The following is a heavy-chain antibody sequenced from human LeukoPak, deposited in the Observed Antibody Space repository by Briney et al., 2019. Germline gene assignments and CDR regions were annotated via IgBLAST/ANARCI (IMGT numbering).Heavy chain of an antibody. CDR2: INHSGST. V-gene: IGHV4-34*01. J-gene: IGHJ4*02. CDR3: ARLYGYNVLFDY. CDR1: GGSFSGYY. Sequence: PSETLSLTCAVYGGSFSGYYWSWIRQPPGKGLEWIGEINHSGSTNYNPSLKSRVTISVDTSKNQFSLKLSSVTAADTAVYYCARLYGYNVLFDYWGQGTLVTVSS. D-gene: IGHD5-24*01.